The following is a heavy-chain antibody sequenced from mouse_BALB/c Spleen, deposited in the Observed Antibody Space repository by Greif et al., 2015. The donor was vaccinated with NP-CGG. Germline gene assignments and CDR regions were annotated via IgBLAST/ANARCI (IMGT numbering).Heavy chain of an antibody. D-gene: IGHD1-1*01. CDR3: ARNYGKKDYFDY. CDR2: ISFYNGAT. Sequence: LVKTGASVKISCKASGYSFTGYYMHWVKQSHGKSLEWIGYISFYNGATSYNQKFKGKATFTVDTSSCAAYMQVNSLTSEGSAVYYCARNYGKKDYFDYWGQGTTLTVAS. J-gene: IGHJ2*01. V-gene: IGHV1S34*01. CDR1: GYSFTGYY.